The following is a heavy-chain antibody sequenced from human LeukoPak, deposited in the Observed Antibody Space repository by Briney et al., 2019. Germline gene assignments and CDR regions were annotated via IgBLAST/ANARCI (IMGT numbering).Heavy chain of an antibody. CDR3: ARGPYFWSDY. V-gene: IGHV3-30*03. CDR2: ISFDGINK. CDR1: GFTFRSYG. Sequence: PGRSLRLSCAASGFTFRSYGMHWVRQAPGKGLEWVAVISFDGINKYYADSVKGRFTISRDNSNNTMYLQMNSLRAEDTAVYYCARGPYFWSDYWGQGTLVTVSS. D-gene: IGHD2/OR15-2a*01. J-gene: IGHJ4*02.